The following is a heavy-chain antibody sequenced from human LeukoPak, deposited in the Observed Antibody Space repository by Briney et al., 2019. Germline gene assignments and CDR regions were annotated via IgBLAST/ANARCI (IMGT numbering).Heavy chain of an antibody. J-gene: IGHJ4*02. CDR2: ISYDGSNK. CDR3: ASGHLY. Sequence: GGSLRLSCAASGFTFSSYAMHWVRQAPGKGLEWVAVISYDGSNKYYADSVKGRFTISRDNSKNTLYLQMNSLRAEDTVVYYCASGHLYWGQRTLVTVSS. V-gene: IGHV3-30*04. CDR1: GFTFSSYA.